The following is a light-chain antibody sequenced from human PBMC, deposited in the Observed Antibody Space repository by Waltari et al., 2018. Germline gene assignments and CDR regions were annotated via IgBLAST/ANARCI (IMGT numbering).Light chain of an antibody. Sequence: DIVMTQSPDSMAVSLGERATINCKYSQSVLYSSNNKNYLAWYQPKPGQPPKLLIYWASTRESGVPDRFSGSGSGTDFTLTISSLQAEDVAVYYCQQYYSTPYSFGQGTKLEIK. V-gene: IGKV4-1*01. CDR1: QSVLYSSNNKNY. CDR3: QQYYSTPYS. CDR2: WAS. J-gene: IGKJ2*03.